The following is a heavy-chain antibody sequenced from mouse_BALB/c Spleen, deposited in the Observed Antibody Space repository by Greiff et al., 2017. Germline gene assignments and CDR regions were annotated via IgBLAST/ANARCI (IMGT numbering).Heavy chain of an antibody. CDR1: GFTFSSYT. CDR3: TREGYGNWYFDV. D-gene: IGHD2-1*01. CDR2: ISSGGSYT. V-gene: IGHV5-6-4*01. Sequence: EVKLMESGGGLVKPGGSLKLSCAASGFTFSSYTMSWVRQTPEKRLEWVATISSGGSYTYYPDSVKGRFTISRDNAKNTLYLQMSSLKSEDTAMYYCTREGYGNWYFDVWGAGTTVTVSS. J-gene: IGHJ1*01.